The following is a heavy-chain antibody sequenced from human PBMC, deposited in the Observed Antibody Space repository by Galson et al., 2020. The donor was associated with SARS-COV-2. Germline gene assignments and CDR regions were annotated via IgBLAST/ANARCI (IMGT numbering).Heavy chain of an antibody. V-gene: IGHV3-15*05. CDR3: AGRIAAAAPYYYYYAMDL. CDR2: LKSKKDGGTT. CDR1: GFTFRNAW. J-gene: IGHJ6*02. D-gene: IGHD6-13*01. Sequence: GGSLRLSCAASGFTFRNAWMSWVRQAPGKGLEWVGLLKSKKDGGTTDYAAPVKGRFTMSRDDSKNTLYMQMKSLTTEDTAVYYCAGRIAAAAPYYYYYAMDLWGPGTAVTVSS.